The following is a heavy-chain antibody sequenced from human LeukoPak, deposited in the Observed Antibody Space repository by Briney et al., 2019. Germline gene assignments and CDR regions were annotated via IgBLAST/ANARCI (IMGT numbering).Heavy chain of an antibody. CDR2: ISYSGST. Sequence: SETLSLTCTVSGGSISPYFWSWIRQPPGKGLEWIGYISYSGSTNYNPSLKSRVTISVDTSKNQFSLQLSSVTAAGTAVYYCARDDYRGVTNFDPWGQGTLVTVSS. CDR1: GGSISPYF. J-gene: IGHJ5*02. V-gene: IGHV4-59*01. D-gene: IGHD3-10*01. CDR3: ARDDYRGVTNFDP.